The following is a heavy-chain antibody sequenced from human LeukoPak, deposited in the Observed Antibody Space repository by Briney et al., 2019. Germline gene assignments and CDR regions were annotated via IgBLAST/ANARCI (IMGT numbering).Heavy chain of an antibody. Sequence: PGGSLTLSCAASGFIFSSYAMRWLRQAPGKGLEWVSTISGNGRSTYYGDSVKGRFTISRDNSKNTLSLQMNSLRAEDTAVYNCARIVSYYYYAMDVWGQGTTVTVSS. CDR3: ARIVSYYYYAMDV. CDR2: ISGNGRST. V-gene: IGHV3-23*01. D-gene: IGHD2/OR15-2a*01. CDR1: GFIFSSYA. J-gene: IGHJ6*02.